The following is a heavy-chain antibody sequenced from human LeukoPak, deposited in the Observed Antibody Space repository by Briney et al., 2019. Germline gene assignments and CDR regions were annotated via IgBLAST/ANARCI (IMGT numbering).Heavy chain of an antibody. CDR3: AKDFLLRKREEGGCFDY. Sequence: PGGSLRFSCAASGSTFSSYAMSWVRQAPGKGLEWVSAISGSGGSTYYAHSVKGRFTISRDNSKNTLYLQMYSLRAEDTAVYYCAKDFLLRKREEGGCFDYWGQGTLVTVSS. J-gene: IGHJ4*02. CDR2: ISGSGGST. CDR1: GSTFSSYA. D-gene: IGHD2-21*01. V-gene: IGHV3-23*01.